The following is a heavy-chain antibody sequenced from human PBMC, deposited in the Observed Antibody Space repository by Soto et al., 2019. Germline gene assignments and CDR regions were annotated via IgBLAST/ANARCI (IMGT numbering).Heavy chain of an antibody. J-gene: IGHJ5*02. V-gene: IGHV1-69*06. CDR1: GGTFSSYA. CDR3: ARDLGGSGWYNNWFDP. Sequence: ASVKVSCKASGGTFSSYAISWVRQAPGQGLEWMGGIIPIFGTANYAQKFQGRVTITADKSTSTAYMELSSLRSEDTAVYYCARDLGGSGWYNNWFDPWGQGTLVTVSS. CDR2: IIPIFGTA. D-gene: IGHD6-19*01.